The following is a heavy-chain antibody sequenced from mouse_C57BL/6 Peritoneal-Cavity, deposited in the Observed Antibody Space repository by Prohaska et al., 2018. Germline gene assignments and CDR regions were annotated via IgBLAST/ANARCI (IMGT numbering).Heavy chain of an antibody. J-gene: IGHJ1*03. CDR3: MRYGNYWYFDV. Sequence: EVQLLETGGGLVQPGGSRGLSCEGPGFTFSGFWMSWVRQTTGKTLEWIGDINSDGSAINYAPSIKDRFTIFRDNDKSTLYLQMSNVRSEDTATYFCMRYGNYWYFDVWGTGTTVTVSS. D-gene: IGHD2-1*01. CDR2: INSDGSAI. CDR1: GFTFSGFW. V-gene: IGHV11-2*01.